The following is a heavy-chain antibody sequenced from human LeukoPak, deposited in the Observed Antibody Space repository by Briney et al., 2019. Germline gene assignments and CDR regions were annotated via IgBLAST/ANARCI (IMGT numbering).Heavy chain of an antibody. V-gene: IGHV3-7*01. CDR2: IKQDGSEK. CDR1: GFTFSSYG. CDR3: ASLRVPAAIGAFDI. J-gene: IGHJ3*02. D-gene: IGHD2-2*01. Sequence: GGSLRLSCAASGFTFSSYGMHWVRQAPGKGLEWVANIKQDGSEKYYVDSVKGRFTISRDNAKNSLYLQMNSLRAEDTAVYYCASLRVPAAIGAFDIWGQGTMVTVSS.